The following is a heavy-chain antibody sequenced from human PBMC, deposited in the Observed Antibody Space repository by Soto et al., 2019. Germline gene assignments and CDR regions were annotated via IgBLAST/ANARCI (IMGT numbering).Heavy chain of an antibody. CDR3: AHRFLASFSGGSCYGTDSFDY. J-gene: IGHJ4*02. V-gene: IGHV2-5*01. CDR1: GFSLSSSALG. CDR2: IYWNDNT. D-gene: IGHD2-15*01. Sequence: QITLKESGPTLVKPTQTLTLTCTFSGFSLSSSALGVGWIRQPPGKALEWLALIYWNDNTLYSPSRKSRLTITKDPSQTQVILTMTNMDPVYTATYSCAHRFLASFSGGSCYGTDSFDYWGQGTLVTVSS.